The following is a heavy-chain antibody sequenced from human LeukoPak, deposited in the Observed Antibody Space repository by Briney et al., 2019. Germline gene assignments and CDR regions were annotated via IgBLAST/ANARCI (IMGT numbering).Heavy chain of an antibody. CDR1: GFIFDDYA. J-gene: IGHJ4*02. V-gene: IGHV3-9*01. Sequence: GGSLRLSCAVSGFIFDDYAMHWVRQAPGKGLEWVSGITWGRDNLAYAASVKGRFTISRDNSKNTLYLQMNSLRAEDTAIFYCARGSLGSGTSSDCCPLDYWGQGILVTVSS. D-gene: IGHD6-19*01. CDR2: ITWGRDNL. CDR3: ARGSLGSGTSSDCCPLDY.